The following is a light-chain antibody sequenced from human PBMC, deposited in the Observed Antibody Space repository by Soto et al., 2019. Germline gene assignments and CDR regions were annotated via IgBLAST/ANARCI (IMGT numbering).Light chain of an antibody. CDR3: HQLTTFPPT. CDR1: QDINHY. J-gene: IGKJ1*01. Sequence: DIQLTQSPSFLSASVGDRVTITCRSSQDINHYLVWYQQKPGKAPKLLIYGASTLPSGVPSRFSGSGSGAEFTLTIDSLQSEDFAPYWCHQLTTFPPTFGQGTKVEIK. V-gene: IGKV1-9*01. CDR2: GAS.